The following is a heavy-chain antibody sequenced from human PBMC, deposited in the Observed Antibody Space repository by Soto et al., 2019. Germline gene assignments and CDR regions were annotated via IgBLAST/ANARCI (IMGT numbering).Heavy chain of an antibody. V-gene: IGHV1-46*01. CDR2: INPSGGST. CDR1: GYTFTSYY. D-gene: IGHD6-19*01. Sequence: QVQLVQSGAEVKKPGASVKVSCKASGYTFTSYYMHWVRQAPGQGLEWMGIINPSGGSTSYAQKFQGRVTMTRDTSTSTVYMELSSLTSEDTPVYYCARDMSSGWYVSYWGQVTLVTVSS. J-gene: IGHJ4*02. CDR3: ARDMSSGWYVSY.